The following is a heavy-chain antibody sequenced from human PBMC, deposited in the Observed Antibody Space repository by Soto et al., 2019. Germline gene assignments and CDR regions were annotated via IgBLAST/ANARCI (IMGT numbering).Heavy chain of an antibody. V-gene: IGHV4-61*01. CDR2: IYYYGDA. J-gene: IGHJ4*02. D-gene: IGHD6-25*01. CDR1: GGSVSSGSYY. CDR3: ARRGRHGYNHHFDL. Sequence: PSETLSLTCTVSGGSVSSGSYYWSWIRQPPGKGLEWIGYIYYYGDATYNPSLKSRVTMSQDTSKRQFSLRLTSVTAADTAVYYCARRGRHGYNHHFDLWGQGILVTVSS.